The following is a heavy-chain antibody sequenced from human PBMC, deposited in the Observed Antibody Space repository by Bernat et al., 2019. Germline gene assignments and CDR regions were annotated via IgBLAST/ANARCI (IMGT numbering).Heavy chain of an antibody. CDR1: GFMFSTYW. CDR3: VREWGSFYGSGTYSYYFDY. J-gene: IGHJ4*02. D-gene: IGHD3-10*01. V-gene: IGHV3-74*01. Sequence: EVQLVESGGGSVQPGGSLRLSCAASGFMFSTYWMIWVRQAPGRGLVWVSRIDTDGSRTNYADSVKGRFTISRDNSKNTLYLQMNSLSAEDTAVYYCVREWGSFYGSGTYSYYFDYWGQGTLVTVSS. CDR2: IDTDGSRT.